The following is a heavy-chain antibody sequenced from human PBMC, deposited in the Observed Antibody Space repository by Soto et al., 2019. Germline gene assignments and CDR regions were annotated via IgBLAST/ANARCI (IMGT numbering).Heavy chain of an antibody. J-gene: IGHJ6*02. V-gene: IGHV1-2*02. CDR3: AREHVRPRTGAMDV. CDR2: INPYRGAT. Sequence: ASVKVSCKASGYSFTDYYMHWVRQAPGQGLEWMGWINPYRGATNYAQEFQGRVTMTRDTSISTAYMELSRLRSDDTAVYWCAREHVRPRTGAMDVWGQGTTVTVSS. D-gene: IGHD1-1*01. CDR1: GYSFTDYY.